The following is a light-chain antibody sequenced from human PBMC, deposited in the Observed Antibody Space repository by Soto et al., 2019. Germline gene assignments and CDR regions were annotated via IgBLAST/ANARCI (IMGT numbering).Light chain of an antibody. CDR3: QSFDSSLRVV. V-gene: IGLV1-40*01. CDR1: SSNIGAGYD. CDR2: GNS. Sequence: QSVLTQPPSVSGAPGQRVTISCTGSSSNIGAGYDVHWYQHLPGTAPKLLIYGNSNRPSGVPDRFSGSKSGTSASLAITGRQAEDEADYYCQSFDSSLRVVFGGGTKLTVL. J-gene: IGLJ2*01.